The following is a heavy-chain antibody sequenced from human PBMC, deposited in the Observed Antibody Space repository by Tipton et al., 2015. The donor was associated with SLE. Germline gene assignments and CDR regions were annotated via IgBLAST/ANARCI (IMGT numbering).Heavy chain of an antibody. CDR3: ARGYYESNRYYSFDY. J-gene: IGHJ4*02. CDR1: GDSVRANY. D-gene: IGHD3-22*01. CDR2: KSTTGTT. V-gene: IGHV4-4*08. Sequence: TLSLTCTVSGDSVRANYWSWIRQSPGKGLEWIGFKSTTGTTIYNPSLKSRVTIAVDTSKNQYSLRLTSVTPADTAVYHCARGYYESNRYYSFDYWGLGPLVSVSS.